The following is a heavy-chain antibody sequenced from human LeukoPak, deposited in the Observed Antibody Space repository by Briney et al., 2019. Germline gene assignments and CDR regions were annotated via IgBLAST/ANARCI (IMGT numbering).Heavy chain of an antibody. CDR1: GGSFSGYY. D-gene: IGHD1-1*01. CDR2: INHSGST. Sequence: PSETLSLTCAVYGGSFSGYYWSWIRQPPGKGLEWIGEINHSGSTNYNPSLKSRVTISVDTSKNQFSLKLSSVTAADTAVYYCARNWNYFDYWGQGTLATVSS. J-gene: IGHJ4*02. CDR3: ARNWNYFDY. V-gene: IGHV4-34*01.